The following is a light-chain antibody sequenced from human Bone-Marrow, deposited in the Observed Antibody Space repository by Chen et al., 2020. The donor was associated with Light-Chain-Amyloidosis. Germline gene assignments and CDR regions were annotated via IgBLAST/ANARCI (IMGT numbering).Light chain of an antibody. V-gene: IGLV3-25*03. CDR3: QSADSSGTYEVI. J-gene: IGLJ2*01. CDR1: DLPTKY. Sequence: SYELTQPPSVSVSPGQTARITCSGDDLPTKYAYWYQQKPGQAPVLVIHTDTERPSGISERVSGSSSGTTATLTISGVQAEDEADYHCQSADSSGTYEVIFGGGNKLNVL. CDR2: TDT.